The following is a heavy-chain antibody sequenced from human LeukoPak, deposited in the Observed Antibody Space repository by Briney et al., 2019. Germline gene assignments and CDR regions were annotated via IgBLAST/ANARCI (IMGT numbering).Heavy chain of an antibody. Sequence: AAVTVSCKASGGTFSSYAISWVRQAPGQGLEWMGGSIPIFGTANYAQKFQGRVTITTDESTSTAYIEPSSLRAEDTAVYYFPSALIPLRFDYWGLGTLVTVSS. CDR3: PSALIPLRFDY. V-gene: IGHV1-69*05. J-gene: IGHJ4*02. CDR1: GGTFSSYA. D-gene: IGHD4-17*01. CDR2: SIPIFGTA.